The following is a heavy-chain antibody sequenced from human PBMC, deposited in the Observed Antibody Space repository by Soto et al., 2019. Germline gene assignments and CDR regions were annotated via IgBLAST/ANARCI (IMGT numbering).Heavy chain of an antibody. CDR2: ISGSGGST. D-gene: IGHD6-19*01. Sequence: GGSLRLSCAASGFTFSSYAMSWVRQAPGKGLEWVSAISGSGGSTYYADSVKGRFTISRDNSKNTLYLQMNSLRAEDTAVYYCAKGPHSSGWYLDYYGMDVWGQGTTVTSP. J-gene: IGHJ6*02. CDR1: GFTFSSYA. V-gene: IGHV3-23*01. CDR3: AKGPHSSGWYLDYYGMDV.